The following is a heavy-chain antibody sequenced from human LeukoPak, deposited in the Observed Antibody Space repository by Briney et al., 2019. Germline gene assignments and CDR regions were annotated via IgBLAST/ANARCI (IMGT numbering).Heavy chain of an antibody. CDR1: GFIFSAYW. J-gene: IGHJ5*02. D-gene: IGHD3-10*01. V-gene: IGHV3-7*01. CDR2: IKQDGSEK. Sequence: GGSLRLSCAASGFIFSAYWMSWVRQAPGKGLEWVANIKQDGSEKYYVDSVKGRFTISRDNSRNTLYLQMNSLRAEDTAVYYCTKEGLPSGSSWSAWFDPWGQGTLVTVSS. CDR3: TKEGLPSGSSWSAWFDP.